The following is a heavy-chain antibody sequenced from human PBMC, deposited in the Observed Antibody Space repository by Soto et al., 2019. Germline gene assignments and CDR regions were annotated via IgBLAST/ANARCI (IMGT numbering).Heavy chain of an antibody. CDR3: ARWLSDYYDSSGYYRSYGMDV. Sequence: NPSETLSLTCTVSGGSISSGGYYWSWIRQHPGKGLEWIGYIYYSGSTYYNPSLKSRVTISVDTSKNQFSLKLSSVTAADTAVYYCARWLSDYYDSSGYYRSYGMDVWGQGTTVTVSS. V-gene: IGHV4-31*03. J-gene: IGHJ6*02. D-gene: IGHD3-22*01. CDR1: GGSISSGGYY. CDR2: IYYSGST.